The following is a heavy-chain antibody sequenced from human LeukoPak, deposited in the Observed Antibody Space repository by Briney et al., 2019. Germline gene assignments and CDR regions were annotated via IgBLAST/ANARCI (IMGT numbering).Heavy chain of an antibody. CDR2: IYYSGST. D-gene: IGHD2-2*02. Sequence: SETLALTCTVSGGPISSHYGSWIRQPPGKGLEWIGYIYYSGSTNYNPSLRGRVTISVDTSKNQFSLKLTSVTAADTAVYYCARGNTYAAVHWGQGTLVTVSS. CDR1: GGPISSHY. V-gene: IGHV4-59*11. CDR3: ARGNTYAAVH. J-gene: IGHJ4*02.